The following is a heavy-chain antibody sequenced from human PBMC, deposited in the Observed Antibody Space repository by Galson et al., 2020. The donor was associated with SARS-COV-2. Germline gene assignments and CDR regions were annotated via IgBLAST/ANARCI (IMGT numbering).Heavy chain of an antibody. CDR2: INPNSGGA. J-gene: IGHJ5*02. CDR1: GYTFTGYY. V-gene: IGHV1-2*02. Sequence: GESLKISCKASGYTFTGYYMHWVRQAPGQGLEWMGWINPNSGGANYAQNFQGRVTMTRDTSISTAYMELSRLRSDDTAVYYCARDLGLYCSSDGCLSWFDPWGQGTLVTVSS. CDR3: ARDLGLYCSSDGCLSWFDP. D-gene: IGHD2-15*01.